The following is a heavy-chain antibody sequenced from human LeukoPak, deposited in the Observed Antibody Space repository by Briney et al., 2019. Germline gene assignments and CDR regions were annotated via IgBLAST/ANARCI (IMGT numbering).Heavy chain of an antibody. J-gene: IGHJ3*02. CDR1: GFTFNTYA. Sequence: PGGSLRLSCAASGFTFNTYAMSWVRQAPGKGLECVSTISGSDGSTYYADSVKGRFTISRGNPKNTLYLQMNSLRAEDTAVYYCAKDRNWNPDAFDIWGQGTMVTVSS. CDR2: ISGSDGST. D-gene: IGHD1-1*01. V-gene: IGHV3-23*01. CDR3: AKDRNWNPDAFDI.